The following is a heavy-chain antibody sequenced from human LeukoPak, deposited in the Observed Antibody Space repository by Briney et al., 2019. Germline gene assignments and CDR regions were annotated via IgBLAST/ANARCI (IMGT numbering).Heavy chain of an antibody. CDR2: ISARGATT. D-gene: IGHD6-13*01. CDR3: AKDASLPGTWNWFDP. V-gene: IGHV3-23*01. CDR1: GFTFSSYA. Sequence: GGSLRLSCAASGFTFSSYAMSWVRQAPGKGLEWVSAISARGATTYYVDSVKGRFTISRDNSRSTLYLQMNSLRADDTALYYCAKDASLPGTWNWFDPWGQGTLVTVSS. J-gene: IGHJ5*02.